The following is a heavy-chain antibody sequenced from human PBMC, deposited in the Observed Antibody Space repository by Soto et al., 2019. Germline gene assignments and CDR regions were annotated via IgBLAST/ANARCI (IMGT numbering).Heavy chain of an antibody. D-gene: IGHD6-19*01. CDR1: GGSISSYY. CDR3: ARDFSGWDPGWFDP. Sequence: SGTLSLTCTVSGGSISSYYLSWIRQPPGKGLEWIGYIYYSGSTNYNPSLKSRVTISVDTSKNQFSLKLSSVTSAVTAVYYRARDFSGWDPGWFDPWGQGTLVTVS. V-gene: IGHV4-59*01. CDR2: IYYSGST. J-gene: IGHJ5*02.